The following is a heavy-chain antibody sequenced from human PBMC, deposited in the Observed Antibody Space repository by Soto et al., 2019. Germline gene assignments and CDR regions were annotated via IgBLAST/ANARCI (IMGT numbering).Heavy chain of an antibody. CDR3: ARDKIVVVPARPQTKEYNWFDP. CDR1: GYTFTSYG. V-gene: IGHV1-18*01. J-gene: IGHJ5*02. Sequence: GASVKVSCKASGYTFTSYGISWVRQAPGQGLEWKGWISAYNGNTNYAQKLQGRVTMTTDTSTSTAYMELRSLRSDDTAAYYCARDKIVVVPARPQTKEYNWFDPWGQGTLVTVSS. D-gene: IGHD2-2*01. CDR2: ISAYNGNT.